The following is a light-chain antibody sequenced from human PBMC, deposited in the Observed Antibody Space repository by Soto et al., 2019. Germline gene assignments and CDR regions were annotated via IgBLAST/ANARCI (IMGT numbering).Light chain of an antibody. CDR2: AKS. CDR1: QSVNSDY. J-gene: IGKJ1*01. Sequence: EIVLTQSPDTLSLSPGERATLSCRASQSVNSDYLAWYRQKPGQAPSLLMYAKSTRATGIPDRSYGSGSGTDFTLTIYRLEPEDFAVYYCQQYGNSPQTFGQGTKVDIK. V-gene: IGKV3-20*01. CDR3: QQYGNSPQT.